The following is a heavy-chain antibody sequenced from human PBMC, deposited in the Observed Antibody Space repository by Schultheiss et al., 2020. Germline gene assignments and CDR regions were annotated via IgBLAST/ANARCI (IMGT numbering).Heavy chain of an antibody. CDR3: ARDRVGATSFHPGLYYYYGMDV. Sequence: SETLSLTCAVYGGSFSGYYWSWIRQPPGKGLEWIGRIYTSGSTNYNPSLKSRVTISVDRSKNQFSLKLSSVTAADTAVYYCARDRVGATSFHPGLYYYYGMDVWGQGTTVTVSS. D-gene: IGHD1-26*01. CDR2: IYTSGST. CDR1: GGSFSGYY. J-gene: IGHJ6*02. V-gene: IGHV4-4*07.